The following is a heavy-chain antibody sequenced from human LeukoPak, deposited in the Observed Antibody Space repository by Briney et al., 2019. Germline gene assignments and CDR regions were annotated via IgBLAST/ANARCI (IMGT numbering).Heavy chain of an antibody. CDR2: INHSGST. J-gene: IGHJ4*02. CDR1: GGSFSGYY. V-gene: IGHV4-34*01. CDR3: ARGEYSYGYYFDY. D-gene: IGHD5-18*01. Sequence: SETLSFTCAVYGGSFSGYYWSWIRQPPGKGLEWIGEINHSGSTNYNPSLKSRVTISVDTSKNQFSLKLSSVTAADTAVYYCARGEYSYGYYFDYWGQGTLVTVSS.